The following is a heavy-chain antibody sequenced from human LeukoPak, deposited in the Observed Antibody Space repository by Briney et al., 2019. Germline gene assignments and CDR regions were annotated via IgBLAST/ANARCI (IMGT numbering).Heavy chain of an antibody. CDR2: ISAYNGNT. CDR1: GYTFTSYG. J-gene: IGHJ5*02. CDR3: ARVLLGFGWFDP. V-gene: IGHV1-18*01. D-gene: IGHD3-10*02. Sequence: ASVKVSCTASGYTFTSYGISWVRQAPGQGLEWMGWISAYNGNTNYAQKLQGRVTMTTDTSTSTAYMDVRSVRSDDTAVYYCARVLLGFGWFDPWGQGTLVTVSS.